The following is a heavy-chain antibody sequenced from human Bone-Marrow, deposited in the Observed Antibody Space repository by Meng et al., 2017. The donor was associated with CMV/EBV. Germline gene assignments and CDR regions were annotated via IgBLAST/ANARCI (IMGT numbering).Heavy chain of an antibody. CDR3: ARDPRAYFDY. CDR2: ISSSSTYT. Sequence: GESLKISCDASGFTFRTYSMNWVRQAPGKGLEWVSSISSSSTYTHYADSVKGRFTISRDNAKNSLYLQMNSLRAEDTAVYYCARDPRAYFDYWGQGTLVTVSS. V-gene: IGHV3-21*01. J-gene: IGHJ4*02. CDR1: GFTFRTYS.